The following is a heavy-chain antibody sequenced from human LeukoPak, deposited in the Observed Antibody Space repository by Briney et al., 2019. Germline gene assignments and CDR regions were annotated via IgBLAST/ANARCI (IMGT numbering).Heavy chain of an antibody. J-gene: IGHJ2*01. D-gene: IGHD3-3*01. Sequence: GGSLRLSCAASGFTFSTYGMSWVRQAPGKGLEWVSAISGSGGSTYYADSVKGRFTISRDNSKNTLYLQMNSLRAEDTAVYYCRVVNPTADFDLWGRGTLVTVSS. CDR3: RVVNPTADFDL. V-gene: IGHV3-23*01. CDR1: GFTFSTYG. CDR2: ISGSGGST.